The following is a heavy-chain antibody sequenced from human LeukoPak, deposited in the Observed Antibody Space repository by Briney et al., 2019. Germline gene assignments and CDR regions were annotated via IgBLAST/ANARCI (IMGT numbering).Heavy chain of an antibody. J-gene: IGHJ3*02. V-gene: IGHV1-69*13. CDR1: GGTFSSYA. CDR3: AAAPNVDIVATIRRGAFDI. D-gene: IGHD5-12*01. Sequence: GASVKVSCKASGGTFSSYAISWVRQAPGQGLEWMGGIIPIFGTANYAQKFQGRVTITADESTSTAYMELSSLRSEDTAVYYCAAAPNVDIVATIRRGAFDIWGQGTMVTVSS. CDR2: IIPIFGTA.